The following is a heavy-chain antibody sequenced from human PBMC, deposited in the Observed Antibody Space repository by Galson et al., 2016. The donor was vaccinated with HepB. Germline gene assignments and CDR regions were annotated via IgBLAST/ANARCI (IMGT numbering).Heavy chain of an antibody. J-gene: IGHJ6*02. D-gene: IGHD3-10*01. CDR1: GYTFTSYY. Sequence: SVKVSCKASGYTFTSYYIHWVRQAPGQGLEWMGIIVPSDGSTSNAQKFQGRVTVTRDTSTSTVYMELSSLRSEDTAVYYCARDRGYYYGSGSPPYYYYGLDVWGQGTTVTVSS. CDR3: ARDRGYYYGSGSPPYYYYGLDV. CDR2: IVPSDGST. V-gene: IGHV1-46*01.